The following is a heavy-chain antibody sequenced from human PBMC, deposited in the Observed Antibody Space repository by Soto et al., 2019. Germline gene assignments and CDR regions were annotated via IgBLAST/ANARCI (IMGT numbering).Heavy chain of an antibody. J-gene: IGHJ3*02. CDR1: GYTFTSYA. D-gene: IGHD6-19*01. V-gene: IGHV1-3*01. CDR2: INAGNGNT. CDR3: ARVERYSSGPRGHAFDI. Sequence: ASVKVSCKASGYTFTSYAMHWVRQAPGQRLEWMGWINAGNGNTKYSQKFQGRVTITRGTSASTAYMELSSLRSEDTAVYYCARVERYSSGPRGHAFDIRGQGTMVTVSS.